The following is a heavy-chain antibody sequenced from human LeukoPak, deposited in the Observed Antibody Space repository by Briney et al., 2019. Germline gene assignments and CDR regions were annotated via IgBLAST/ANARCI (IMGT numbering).Heavy chain of an antibody. J-gene: IGHJ4*02. Sequence: PGGSLGLSCAASGFTFSSYWMSWVRQAPGKGLDWVANIKQDGSQKYYVDSLKGRFTISRDNAKNSLYLQMNSLRAEDTAVYYCARDVDYANPRHDYWGQGTLVTVSS. CDR3: ARDVDYANPRHDY. D-gene: IGHD4/OR15-4a*01. V-gene: IGHV3-7*01. CDR1: GFTFSSYW. CDR2: IKQDGSQK.